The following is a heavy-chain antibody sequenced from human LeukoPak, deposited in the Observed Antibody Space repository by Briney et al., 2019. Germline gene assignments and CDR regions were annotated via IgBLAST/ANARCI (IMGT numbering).Heavy chain of an antibody. V-gene: IGHV3-48*03. CDR2: ISSSGSTI. Sequence: GGSPRLSCAASGFTFSSYEMNWVRQAPGKGLEWVSYISSSGSTIYYADSVKGRFTISRDNAKNSLYLQMNSLRAEDTAVYYCARRGNTAMAPYYYYYMDVWGKGTTVTVSS. D-gene: IGHD5-18*01. CDR3: ARRGNTAMAPYYYYYMDV. J-gene: IGHJ6*03. CDR1: GFTFSSYE.